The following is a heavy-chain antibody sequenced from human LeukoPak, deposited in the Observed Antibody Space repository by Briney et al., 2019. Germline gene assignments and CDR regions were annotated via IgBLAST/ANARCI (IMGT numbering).Heavy chain of an antibody. CDR2: INSDWSST. Sequence: GGSLRLSCAASGFTLSSYWMHWVRQAPGKGLVWVSRINSDWSSTSYADSVRGRFTISRDNAKDSLYLQMNSLGPEDTAVYYCARDPYSGNYGNYYYYYMDVWGKGTTVTISS. D-gene: IGHD1-26*01. CDR3: ARDPYSGNYGNYYYYYMDV. CDR1: GFTLSSYW. J-gene: IGHJ6*03. V-gene: IGHV3-74*01.